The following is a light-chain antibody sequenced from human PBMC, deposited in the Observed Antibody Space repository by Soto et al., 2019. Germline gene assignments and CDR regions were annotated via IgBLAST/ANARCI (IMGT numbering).Light chain of an antibody. CDR2: SNN. Sequence: QAVVTQPPSASGTPGQRVTISCSGSSSNIGSNTVNWYQQLPGTAPKLLIYSNNQRPSGVPDRFSCSKSGTSASLAIRGLQSVDEADYYFAAWDDSLKVFGTGTKVTVL. V-gene: IGLV1-44*01. J-gene: IGLJ1*01. CDR1: SSNIGSNT. CDR3: AAWDDSLKV.